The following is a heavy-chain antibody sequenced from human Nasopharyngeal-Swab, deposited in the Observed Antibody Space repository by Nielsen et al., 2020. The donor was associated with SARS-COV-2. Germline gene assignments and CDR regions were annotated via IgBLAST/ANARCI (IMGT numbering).Heavy chain of an antibody. CDR1: GGTFSSYA. J-gene: IGHJ6*02. CDR2: IIPILGIA. V-gene: IGHV1-69*04. Sequence: SVKVSCKASGGTFSSYAISWVRQAPGQGLEWMGRIIPILGIANYAQKFQGRVTITADKSTSTAYVELSSLRSEDTAVYYCARSITMVRGSPPDYYGMDVWGQGTTVTVSS. CDR3: ARSITMVRGSPPDYYGMDV. D-gene: IGHD3-10*01.